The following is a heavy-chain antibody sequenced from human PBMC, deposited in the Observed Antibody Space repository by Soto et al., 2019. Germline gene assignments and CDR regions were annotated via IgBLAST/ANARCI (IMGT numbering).Heavy chain of an antibody. CDR2: IKSKTDGGTT. J-gene: IGHJ4*02. CDR3: TTEWVEMVRGVDY. CDR1: GFTFSNAW. Sequence: GGSLRLSCAASGFTFSNAWMSWVRQAPGKGLEWVGRIKSKTDGGTTDYAAPVKGRFTISRDDSKNTLYLQMNSLKTEDTAVYYCTTEWVEMVRGVDYWGQGTLVTVSS. D-gene: IGHD3-10*01. V-gene: IGHV3-15*01.